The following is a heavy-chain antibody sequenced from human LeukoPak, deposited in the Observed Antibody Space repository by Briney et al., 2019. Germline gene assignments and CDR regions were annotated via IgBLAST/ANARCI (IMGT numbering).Heavy chain of an antibody. Sequence: GASVKVSCKASGYTFTSYGISWVRQAPGRGLEWMGWISAYNGNTNYAQKLQGRVTMTTDTSTSTAYMELRSLRSDDTAVYYCARDLGALAVAGSFDYWGQGTLVTVSS. V-gene: IGHV1-18*04. J-gene: IGHJ4*02. CDR2: ISAYNGNT. D-gene: IGHD6-19*01. CDR3: ARDLGALAVAGSFDY. CDR1: GYTFTSYG.